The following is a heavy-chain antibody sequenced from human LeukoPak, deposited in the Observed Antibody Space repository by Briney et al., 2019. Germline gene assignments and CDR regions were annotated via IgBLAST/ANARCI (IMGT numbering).Heavy chain of an antibody. D-gene: IGHD6-13*01. CDR2: INHSGST. Sequence: SETLSLTCAVYGGSFSGYYWSWIRQPPGKGLEWIGEINHSGSTNYNPSLKSRVTISVDTSKNQFSLKLSSVTAADTAVYYCARDAYSSSWSGGDYYYGMDVWGQGTTVTVSS. CDR3: ARDAYSSSWSGGDYYYGMDV. CDR1: GGSFSGYY. V-gene: IGHV4-34*01. J-gene: IGHJ6*02.